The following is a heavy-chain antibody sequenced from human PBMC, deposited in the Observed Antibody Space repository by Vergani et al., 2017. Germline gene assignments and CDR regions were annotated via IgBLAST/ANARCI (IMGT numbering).Heavy chain of an antibody. V-gene: IGHV1-69*13. J-gene: IGHJ4*02. CDR2: IIPIFGTT. Sequence: QGQLAQSGAEVKKPGSSVKVSCKASGGTFSSNSISRVRQAPGQGLEWMGRIIPIFGTTSYAQKFQGRVTILADESTSTAYMELSSLRSEDTAVYYWARSSGYYAYYCDFWGQGTLVTVSS. D-gene: IGHD3-22*01. CDR3: ARSSGYYAYYCDF. CDR1: GGTFSSNS.